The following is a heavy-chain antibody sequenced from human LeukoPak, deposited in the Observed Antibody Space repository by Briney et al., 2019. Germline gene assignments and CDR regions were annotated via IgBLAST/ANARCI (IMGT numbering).Heavy chain of an antibody. V-gene: IGHV4-39*07. CDR1: GGSISSSSYY. CDR3: ARLFCSSWYCRYFDY. CDR2: INHSGST. Sequence: SETLSLTCTVSGGSISSSSYYWGWIRQPPGKGLEWIGEINHSGSTNYNPSLKSRVTISVDTSKNQFSLKLSSVTAADTAVYYCARLFCSSWYCRYFDYWGQGTLVTVSS. D-gene: IGHD6-13*01. J-gene: IGHJ4*02.